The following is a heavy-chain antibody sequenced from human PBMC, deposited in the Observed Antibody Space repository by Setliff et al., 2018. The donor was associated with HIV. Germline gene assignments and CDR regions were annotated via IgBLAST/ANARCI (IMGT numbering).Heavy chain of an antibody. CDR1: GYTFNTYP. Sequence: ASVKVSCKASGYTFNTYPINWVRQAPGQGLELMGWINTATGSPRFAQGFRGRFGFSLDASVTPTYLHINNLEAADSAIYYCARDGADYNFRSGTHPFDIWGQGTLVTVSS. V-gene: IGHV7-4-1*02. CDR2: INTATGSP. D-gene: IGHD3-3*01. CDR3: ARDGADYNFRSGTHPFDI. J-gene: IGHJ4*02.